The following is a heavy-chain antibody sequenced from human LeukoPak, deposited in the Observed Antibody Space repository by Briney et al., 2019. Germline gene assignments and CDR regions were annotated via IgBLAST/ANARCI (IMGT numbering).Heavy chain of an antibody. J-gene: IGHJ4*02. CDR1: GYTFTSYG. Sequence: PRASVKDSCKASGYTFTSYGIIWVRQAPGQGREWMGWISTYNANTNYAQKLQGRVTMTTDTSTSTAYMELRSLRSDDTALYYCAREGGSGWYGPDYWGQGTLVTVSS. CDR3: AREGGSGWYGPDY. CDR2: ISTYNANT. V-gene: IGHV1-18*01. D-gene: IGHD6-19*01.